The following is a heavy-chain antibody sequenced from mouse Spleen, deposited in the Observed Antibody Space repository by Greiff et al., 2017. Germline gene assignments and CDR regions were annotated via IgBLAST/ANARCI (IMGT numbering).Heavy chain of an antibody. Sequence: QVQLQQSGAELVKPGASVKISCKASGYAFSSYWMNWVKQRPGKGLEWIGQIYPGDGDTNYNGKFKGKATLTADKSSSTAYMQLSSLTSEDSAVYFCARDRYYGNYLWYFDYWGQGTTLTVSS. CDR1: GYAFSSYW. D-gene: IGHD2-1*01. V-gene: IGHV1-80*01. CDR3: ARDRYYGNYLWYFDY. CDR2: IYPGDGDT. J-gene: IGHJ2*01.